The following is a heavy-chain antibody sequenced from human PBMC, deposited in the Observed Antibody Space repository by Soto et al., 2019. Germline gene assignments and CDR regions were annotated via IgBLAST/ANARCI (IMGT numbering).Heavy chain of an antibody. CDR1: GDSVFSNSAA. Sequence: PSQTLSLTCAISGDSVFSNSAAWSWIRQSPSRGLEWLGRTYYRSQWYYDYAVSVRSRITISPDTSKNQFSLQLNSVTPEDTAVYYCAILDCSSTSCYFQHWGQGTLVTVSS. CDR2: TYYRSQWYY. V-gene: IGHV6-1*01. D-gene: IGHD2-2*01. J-gene: IGHJ1*01. CDR3: AILDCSSTSCYFQH.